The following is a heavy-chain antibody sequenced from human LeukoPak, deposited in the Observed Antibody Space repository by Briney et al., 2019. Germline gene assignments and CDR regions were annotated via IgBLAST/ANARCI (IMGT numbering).Heavy chain of an antibody. Sequence: SQTLSLTCAISGDNVSSNSAAWNWIRQSPSRGLEWLGRTYYRSKWYNDYAVSVKSRISINPNTSKNQFSLQLNSVAPEDTAVYYCARVKGGGWYFGCFDPWGQGTLVTVSS. CDR3: ARVKGGGWYFGCFDP. V-gene: IGHV6-1*01. CDR1: GDNVSSNSAA. J-gene: IGHJ5*02. CDR2: TYYRSKWYN. D-gene: IGHD6-19*01.